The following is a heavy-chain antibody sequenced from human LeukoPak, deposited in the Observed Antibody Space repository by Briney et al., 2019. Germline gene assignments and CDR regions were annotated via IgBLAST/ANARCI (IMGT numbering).Heavy chain of an antibody. V-gene: IGHV3-9*01. CDR1: GFTFDDYA. Sequence: PGRSLRLSCAASGFTFDDYAMHWVRQAPGKGLEWVSGISWNSGSIGYADSVKGRFTISRDNAKNSLYLQMNSLRAEDTALYYCAKSREPDCSSTSCYAFDIWGQGTMVTVSS. D-gene: IGHD2-2*01. J-gene: IGHJ3*02. CDR2: ISWNSGSI. CDR3: AKSREPDCSSTSCYAFDI.